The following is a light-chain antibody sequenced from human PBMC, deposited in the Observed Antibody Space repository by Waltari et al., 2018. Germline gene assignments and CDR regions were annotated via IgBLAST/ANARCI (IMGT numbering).Light chain of an antibody. J-gene: IGKJ2*01. CDR1: QSVLYSSNNKNY. CDR2: WAS. Sequence: DIVMTQSPDSLAVSLGERATINCKSSQSVLYSSNNKNYLAWYQQKPGQPPKLLIYWASTRESGVTDRFSGSGSGTDFTLTISSLQAEDVAVYYCQQYYSTPRTFGQGTKLVIK. CDR3: QQYYSTPRT. V-gene: IGKV4-1*01.